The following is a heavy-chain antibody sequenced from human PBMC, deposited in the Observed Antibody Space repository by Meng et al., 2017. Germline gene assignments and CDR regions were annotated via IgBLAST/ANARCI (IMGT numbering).Heavy chain of an antibody. CDR1: EGTFCSYA. Sequence: QGELVDAGGEVKKPGSSVMVSSKASEGTFCSYAISWVRHAPGQGLEWMGGIIPIFGTANYAQKFQGRVTITADESTSTAYMELSSLRSEDTAVYYCASYSSVRGIAYWGQGTLVTVSS. D-gene: IGHD3-10*01. CDR2: IIPIFGTA. J-gene: IGHJ4*02. CDR3: ASYSSVRGIAY. V-gene: IGHV1-69*01.